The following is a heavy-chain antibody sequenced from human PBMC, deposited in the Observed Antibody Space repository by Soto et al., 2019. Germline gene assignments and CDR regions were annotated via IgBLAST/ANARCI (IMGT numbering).Heavy chain of an antibody. CDR3: ARATADILSGYSLNRFEP. D-gene: IGHD3-9*01. CDR1: GYTFTSYA. Sequence: ASLKVSCKASGYTFTSYAMHWVRQAPGQRLEWMGWINAGNGNTKYSQKFQGRVTITRDTSASTAYMELSSLRSEDTAVYYCARATADILSGYSLNRFEPWGQGTLVNVSS. CDR2: INAGNGNT. V-gene: IGHV1-3*01. J-gene: IGHJ5*02.